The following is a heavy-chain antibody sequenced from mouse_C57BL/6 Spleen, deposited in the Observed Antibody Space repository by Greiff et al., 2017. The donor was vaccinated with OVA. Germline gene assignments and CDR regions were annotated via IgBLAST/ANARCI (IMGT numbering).Heavy chain of an antibody. Sequence: DVMLVESGGGLVQPKGSLKLSCAASGFTFNTYAMHWVRQAPGKGLEWVARIRSKSSNYATYYADSVKDRFTISRDDSQSMLYLQMNNLKTEDTAMYYCVRDRGGDWYFDVWGTGTTVTVSS. J-gene: IGHJ1*03. CDR3: VRDRGGDWYFDV. CDR1: GFTFNTYA. D-gene: IGHD3-1*01. CDR2: IRSKSSNYAT. V-gene: IGHV10-3*01.